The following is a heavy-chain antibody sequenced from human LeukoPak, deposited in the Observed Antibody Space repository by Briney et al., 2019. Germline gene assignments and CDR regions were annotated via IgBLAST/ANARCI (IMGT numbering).Heavy chain of an antibody. J-gene: IGHJ4*02. Sequence: GGSLRLSCAASGFTFSSYAMSWVRQAPGKGLEWVSAISGSGGSTNYAGSVKGRFTISRDNSNNTLYLQMNSLRAEDAAVYYCAKSKGNSSYWGQGTLVTVSS. CDR1: GFTFSSYA. CDR3: AKSKGNSSY. D-gene: IGHD4-23*01. V-gene: IGHV3-23*01. CDR2: ISGSGGST.